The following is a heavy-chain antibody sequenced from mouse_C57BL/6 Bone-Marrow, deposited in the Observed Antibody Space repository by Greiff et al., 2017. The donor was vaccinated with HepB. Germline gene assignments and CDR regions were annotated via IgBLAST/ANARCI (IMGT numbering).Heavy chain of an antibody. CDR3: VRQDYGSSYGY. CDR1: GFSFNTYA. Sequence: EVMLVESGGGLVQPKGSLKLSCAASGFSFNTYAMNWVRQAPGKGLEWVARIRSKSNNYATYYADSVKDRFTISRDDSESMLYLQMNNLKTEDTAMYYCVRQDYGSSYGYWGQGTLVTVSA. J-gene: IGHJ3*01. V-gene: IGHV10-1*01. CDR2: IRSKSNNYAT. D-gene: IGHD1-1*01.